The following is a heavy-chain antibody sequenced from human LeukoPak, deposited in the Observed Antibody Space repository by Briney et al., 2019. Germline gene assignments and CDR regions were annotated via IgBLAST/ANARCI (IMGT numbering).Heavy chain of an antibody. Sequence: ASVKVSRKASGYTFTSYGISWVRQAPGQGLEWMGWISAYNGNTNYAQKLQGRVTMTTDTSTSTAYMELRSLRSDDTAVYYCARSPYCSGGSCYSNYYYYYMDVWGKGTTVTISS. CDR2: ISAYNGNT. CDR1: GYTFTSYG. V-gene: IGHV1-18*01. J-gene: IGHJ6*03. D-gene: IGHD2-15*01. CDR3: ARSPYCSGGSCYSNYYYYYMDV.